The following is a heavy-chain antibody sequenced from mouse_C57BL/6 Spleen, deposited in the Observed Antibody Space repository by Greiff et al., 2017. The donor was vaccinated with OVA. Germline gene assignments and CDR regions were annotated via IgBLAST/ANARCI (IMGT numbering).Heavy chain of an antibody. D-gene: IGHD2-4*01. CDR3: ARGGDYDYDVGYFDY. CDR2: IDPSDSET. Sequence: QVQLQQPGAELVRPGSSVKLSCKASGYTFTSYWMHWVKQRPIQGLEWIGNIDPSDSETHYNQKFKDKATLTVDKSSSTAYMQLSSLTSEDSAVYYCARGGDYDYDVGYFDYWGQGTTLTVSS. J-gene: IGHJ2*01. CDR1: GYTFTSYW. V-gene: IGHV1-52*01.